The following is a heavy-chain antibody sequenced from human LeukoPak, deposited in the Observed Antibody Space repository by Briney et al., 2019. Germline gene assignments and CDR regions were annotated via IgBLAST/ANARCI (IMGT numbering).Heavy chain of an antibody. Sequence: GGSLRLSCAAHEFGFSSSTMSWVRQAAGKGLEWVAQMKEDGSDEEYVDAVKGRFTISRDNAKNSLYLQMNSLRPEDTAVYFCVVGGAGGGYFPNWGQGSLVIVSS. CDR1: EFGFSSST. CDR3: VVGGAGGGYFPN. CDR2: MKEDGSDE. J-gene: IGHJ1*01. D-gene: IGHD3-16*01. V-gene: IGHV3-7*01.